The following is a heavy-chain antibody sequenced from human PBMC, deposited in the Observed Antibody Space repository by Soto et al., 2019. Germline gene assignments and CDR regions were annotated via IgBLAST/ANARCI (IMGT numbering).Heavy chain of an antibody. D-gene: IGHD2-2*01. CDR1: GFSLSTSGMY. J-gene: IGHJ6*03. CDR2: IDWDDDK. CDR3: ARIVVVVPAATVMDYYYYMDV. V-gene: IGHV2-70*11. Sequence: SGPTLVNPTQTLTLTCTFSGFSLSTSGMYVSWIRQPPGKALGWLARIDWDDDKYYSTSLKTRLTISRDTSKNQVVLTMTNMDPVDTATYYCARIVVVVPAATVMDYYYYMDVWGKGTTVTVSS.